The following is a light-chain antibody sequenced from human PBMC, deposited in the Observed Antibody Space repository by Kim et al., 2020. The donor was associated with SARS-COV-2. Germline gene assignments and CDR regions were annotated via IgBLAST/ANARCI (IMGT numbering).Light chain of an antibody. J-gene: IGLJ2*01. Sequence: SYELTQPLSVSVALGQTARITCGGNNIGSKNIHWYQQKPGQAPVVVIYRDSDRPSGIPERFSGSNSGNTATLTISRAQAGDEAEYYCQVWDSSTVVFGGGTQLTVL. CDR2: RDS. V-gene: IGLV3-9*01. CDR3: QVWDSSTVV. CDR1: NIGSKN.